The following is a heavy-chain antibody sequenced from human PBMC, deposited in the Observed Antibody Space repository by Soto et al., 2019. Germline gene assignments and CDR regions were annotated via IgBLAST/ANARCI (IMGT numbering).Heavy chain of an antibody. J-gene: IGHJ6*02. CDR2: IIPIFGTA. V-gene: IGHV1-69*01. CDR1: GDTFSSYA. D-gene: IGHD3-3*01. CDR3: ARARPTVFGVLILGYGMDV. Sequence: QVQLVQSGAEVKKPGSSVKVSCKASGDTFSSYAISWVRRAPGQWLEWMGGIIPIFGTANYAQKFQGRVTITADESTSTAYMELSSLRSEDTAVYYCARARPTVFGVLILGYGMDVWGQGTTVTVSS.